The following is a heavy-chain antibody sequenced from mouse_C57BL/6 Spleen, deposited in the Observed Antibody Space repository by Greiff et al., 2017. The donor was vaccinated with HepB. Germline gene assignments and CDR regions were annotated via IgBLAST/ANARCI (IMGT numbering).Heavy chain of an antibody. CDR1: GYTFTDYY. CDR2: INPNNGGT. J-gene: IGHJ2*01. Sequence: VQLQQSGPELVKPGASVKISCKASGYTFTDYYMNWVKQSHGKSLEWIGDINPNNGGTSYNQKFKGKATLTVDKSSSTAYMELRSLTSEDSAVYYCARSGYSRHFDYWGQGTTLTVSS. V-gene: IGHV1-26*01. D-gene: IGHD2-12*01. CDR3: ARSGYSRHFDY.